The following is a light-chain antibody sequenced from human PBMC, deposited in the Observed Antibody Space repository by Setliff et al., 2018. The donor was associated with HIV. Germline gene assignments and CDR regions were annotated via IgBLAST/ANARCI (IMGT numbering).Light chain of an antibody. Sequence: QSALAQPASVSGSPGQSITISCTGNSSDVGGYNYVSWYQQHPGKAPKLMVYEVTNRPSGVSDRFSGSKSGNAASLTISGLQAEDEADYYCSSYTSSSLGYVFGTGTKGTVL. J-gene: IGLJ1*01. CDR1: SSDVGGYNY. V-gene: IGLV2-14*01. CDR2: EVT. CDR3: SSYTSSSLGYV.